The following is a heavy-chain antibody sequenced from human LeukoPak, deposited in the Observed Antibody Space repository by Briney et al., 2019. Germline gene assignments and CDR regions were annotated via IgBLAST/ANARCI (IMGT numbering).Heavy chain of an antibody. CDR3: VRARFGGSPANDAFDI. J-gene: IGHJ3*02. V-gene: IGHV1-18*01. CDR1: GYTFTSYG. Sequence: ASVKVSCKASGYTFTSYGISWVRQAPGQGLEWMGWISAYNGNTNYAQKFQGRVTMTRDTSISTAYMELSRLRSDDTAVYYCVRARFGGSPANDAFDIWGQGTMVTVSS. CDR2: ISAYNGNT. D-gene: IGHD1-26*01.